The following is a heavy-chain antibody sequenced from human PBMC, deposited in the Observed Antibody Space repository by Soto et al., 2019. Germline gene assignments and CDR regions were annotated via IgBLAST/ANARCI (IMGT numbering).Heavy chain of an antibody. CDR3: ARSLMGGGWFDP. D-gene: IGHD1-26*01. Sequence: PSETLSLTCTVSCGSISSGGYYWSWIRQHPGKGLEWIGYICYSGSTYYNPSLKSRVTISVDTSKNQFSLKLSSVTAADTAVYYCARSLMGGGWFDPWGQGTLVTVSS. J-gene: IGHJ5*02. V-gene: IGHV4-31*03. CDR1: CGSISSGGYY. CDR2: ICYSGST.